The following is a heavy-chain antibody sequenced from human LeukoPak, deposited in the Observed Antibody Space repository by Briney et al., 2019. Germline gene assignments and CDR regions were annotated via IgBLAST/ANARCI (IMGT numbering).Heavy chain of an antibody. CDR2: ISGSGGST. D-gene: IGHD3-10*01. CDR1: GFTFSSYA. V-gene: IGHV3-23*01. CDR3: AKAGSGSYYPQDY. Sequence: GGSLRLSCAASGFTFSSYAMSWVRQAPGKGLEWVSAISGSGGSTYYADSVKGRFTISRDNSKNTLYLQLNSLRAEDTAVYYCAKAGSGSYYPQDYWGQGTLVTVSS. J-gene: IGHJ4*02.